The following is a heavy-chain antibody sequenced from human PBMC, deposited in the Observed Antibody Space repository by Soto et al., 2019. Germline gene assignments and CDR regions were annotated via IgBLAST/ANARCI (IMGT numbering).Heavy chain of an antibody. Sequence: GGSLRLSCAAFGFTFSSYAMSWVRQAPEKRLKRVLAISGSDGSTYYADTVKGRFTISRDNSKNTLYLQMNSLRAEDTAVYYCAKNAGRYCSSTSCDNGYYYYYMDVWGKGTTVTVSS. D-gene: IGHD2-2*01. CDR2: ISGSDGST. CDR1: GFTFSSYA. V-gene: IGHV3-23*01. CDR3: AKNAGRYCSSTSCDNGYYYYYMDV. J-gene: IGHJ6*03.